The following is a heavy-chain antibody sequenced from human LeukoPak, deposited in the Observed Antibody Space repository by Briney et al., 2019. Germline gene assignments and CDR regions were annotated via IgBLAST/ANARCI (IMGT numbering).Heavy chain of an antibody. V-gene: IGHV4-59*01. CDR3: ARSLVPAAIGGPHFDY. D-gene: IGHD2-2*02. J-gene: IGHJ4*02. Sequence: SETLSLTCTVSGGSISSYYWSWIRQPPGKGLEWIGYIYYSGSTNYNPSLKSRVTISVDTSKNQFSLKLSSVTAADTAVYYCARSLVPAAIGGPHFDYWGQGTLVTVSS. CDR2: IYYSGST. CDR1: GGSISSYY.